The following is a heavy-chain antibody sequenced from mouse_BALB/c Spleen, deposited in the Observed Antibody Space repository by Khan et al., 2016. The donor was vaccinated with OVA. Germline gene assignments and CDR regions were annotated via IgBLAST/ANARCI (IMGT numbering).Heavy chain of an antibody. CDR1: GFTFSSYS. Sequence: EVMLVESGGDLVKPGGSLKLSCAASGFTFSSYSMSWVRQTPDKRLEWVASISSGGDYTYYPDSVKGRFTISRDNAKNTLYLKMSDLKAEDTAMYDCGDHLTGSLAYWGQGTLVTVSA. J-gene: IGHJ3*01. CDR3: GDHLTGSLAY. D-gene: IGHD4-1*01. V-gene: IGHV5-6*02. CDR2: ISSGGDYT.